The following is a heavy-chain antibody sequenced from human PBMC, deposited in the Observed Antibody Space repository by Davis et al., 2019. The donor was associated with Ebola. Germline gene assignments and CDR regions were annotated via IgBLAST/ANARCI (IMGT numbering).Heavy chain of an antibody. CDR3: AKGGTVAGLNYFDY. CDR2: ISSSGSTI. D-gene: IGHD6-19*01. V-gene: IGHV3-11*01. J-gene: IGHJ4*02. CDR1: GFTFSDYY. Sequence: GESLKISCAASGFTFSDYYMSWIRQAPGKGLEWVSYISSSGSTIYYADSVKGRFTISRDNSKNTLYLQMNSLRAEDTAVYYCAKGGTVAGLNYFDYWGQGTLVTVSS.